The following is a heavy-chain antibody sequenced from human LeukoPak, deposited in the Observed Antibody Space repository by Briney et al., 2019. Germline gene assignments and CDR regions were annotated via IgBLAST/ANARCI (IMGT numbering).Heavy chain of an antibody. J-gene: IGHJ4*02. CDR3: AKENAMIVVVIGYHFDY. CDR2: IRYDGSNK. CDR1: GFTFSSYG. Sequence: GGSLRLSWATSGFTFSSYGMHWVRQARGKGLEWVAFIRYDGSNKYYADSVKGRFTISRDNSKDTLYLQMNSLRAEDTAVYYCAKENAMIVVVIGYHFDYGGQGTLVTVSS. D-gene: IGHD3-22*01. V-gene: IGHV3-30*02.